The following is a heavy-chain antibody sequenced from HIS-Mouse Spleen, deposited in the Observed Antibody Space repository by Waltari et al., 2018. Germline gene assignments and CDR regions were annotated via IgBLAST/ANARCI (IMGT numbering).Heavy chain of an antibody. V-gene: IGHV4-39*07. CDR3: ARDYGDNWFDP. Sequence: QLQLQESGPGLVKPSETLSLTCTVPGGSISSSSYYWGWIRQPPGRVLEWIGGLDYSGSNYYNPALKSRVTISVDTSKSQFSLKLSSVTAADTAVYYCARDYGDNWFDPWGQGTLVTVSS. CDR2: LDYSGSN. J-gene: IGHJ5*02. CDR1: GGSISSSSYY. D-gene: IGHD4-17*01.